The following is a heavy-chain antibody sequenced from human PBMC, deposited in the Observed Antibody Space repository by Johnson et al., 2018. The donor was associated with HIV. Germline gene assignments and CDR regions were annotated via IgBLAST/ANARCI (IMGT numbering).Heavy chain of an antibody. J-gene: IGHJ3*02. CDR3: ARRGFGTASDAFDM. CDR1: GFNFSTHA. Sequence: VQLVESGGGLVQPGGSLRLSCAASGFNFSTHAMSWVRQAPGKGLEWVSGISGSGGSTYYADSVKGRFTISRDNSKNTLYLQMNSLRAEDTAVYYCARRGFGTASDAFDMWGQGTLVTVSS. V-gene: IGHV3-23*04. CDR2: ISGSGGST. D-gene: IGHD3-3*01.